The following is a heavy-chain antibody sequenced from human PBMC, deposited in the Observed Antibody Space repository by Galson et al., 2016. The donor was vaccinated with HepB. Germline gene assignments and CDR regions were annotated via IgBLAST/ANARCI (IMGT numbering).Heavy chain of an antibody. CDR2: INAGNGNT. Sequence: SVKASCKASGYTFTSYAMHWVRQAPGQRLEWMGWINAGNGNTKNSQKFQGRVTITRDTSASTAYMELSSLRSEDTAVYYCARAGTLRSGYWYYFDYWGQGTLVTVSS. J-gene: IGHJ4*02. D-gene: IGHD3-3*01. CDR1: GYTFTSYA. V-gene: IGHV1-3*01. CDR3: ARAGTLRSGYWYYFDY.